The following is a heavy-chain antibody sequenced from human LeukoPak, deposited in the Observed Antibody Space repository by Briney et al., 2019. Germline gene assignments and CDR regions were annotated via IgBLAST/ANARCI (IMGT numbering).Heavy chain of an antibody. V-gene: IGHV1-46*01. CDR1: GYTFTNYF. D-gene: IGHD4-23*01. Sequence: ASVKVSCKASGYTFTNYFMHWVRQGPGQGLEWMAIINPISGSTTYAQKFQGRVTMTTDTSTNTVYMELSSLRSEDTAVYYCARGPDYGGPDYWGQGTLVTVSS. CDR2: INPISGST. J-gene: IGHJ4*02. CDR3: ARGPDYGGPDY.